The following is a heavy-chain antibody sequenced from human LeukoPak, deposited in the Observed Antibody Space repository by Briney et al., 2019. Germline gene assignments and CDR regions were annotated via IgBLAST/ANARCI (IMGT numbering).Heavy chain of an antibody. CDR1: GYTFISYA. CDR3: AREFPSGSYDY. D-gene: IGHD1-26*01. CDR2: TNAGNGNP. V-gene: IGHV1-3*01. J-gene: IGHJ4*02. Sequence: ASVKVSCKASGYTFISYAMHWVRQAPGQRLEWVGWTNAGNGNPKYSQKFQDRVTITRDTSASAAYMELSSLRSEDTAVYYCAREFPSGSYDYWGQGTLVTVSS.